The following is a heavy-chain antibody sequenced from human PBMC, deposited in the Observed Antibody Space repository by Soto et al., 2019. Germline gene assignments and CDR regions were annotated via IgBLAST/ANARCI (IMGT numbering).Heavy chain of an antibody. CDR2: IYSGGST. J-gene: IGHJ4*02. CDR3: AKDPTSYDSSAQFDS. D-gene: IGHD3-22*01. CDR1: GFTVSSNY. V-gene: IGHV3-66*01. Sequence: PGGSLRLSCAASGFTVSSNYMSWVRQAPGKGLEWVSVIYSGGSTYYADSVKGRFTISRDNSKNTLYLQMNSLRAEDTAVYYCAKDPTSYDSSAQFDSWGQGTLVTVSS.